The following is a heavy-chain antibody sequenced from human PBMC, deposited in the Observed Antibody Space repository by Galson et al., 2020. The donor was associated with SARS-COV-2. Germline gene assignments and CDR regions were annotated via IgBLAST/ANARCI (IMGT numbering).Heavy chain of an antibody. CDR2: IYYTGNT. V-gene: IGHV4-30-4*07. D-gene: IGHD3-22*01. Sequence: SETLSLTCVVSGDSISSGGYSWNWIRHTPGKGLQYIGHIYYTGNTYYNPSLKSRITISVDTAKNQFSLKLSSVTAADTAVYYCARDKGDDSSGYAFDPWGQGTLVTVSS. CDR1: GDSISSGGYS. J-gene: IGHJ5*02. CDR3: ARDKGDDSSGYAFDP.